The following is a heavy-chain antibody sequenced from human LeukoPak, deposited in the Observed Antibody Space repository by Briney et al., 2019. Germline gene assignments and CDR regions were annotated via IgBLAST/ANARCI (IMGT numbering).Heavy chain of an antibody. V-gene: IGHV4-34*01. Sequence: SETLSLTCAVYGGSFSGYYWSWIRQPPGKGLEWIGEINHSGSTSYNPSLKSRVTISVDTSKNQFSLKLSSVTAADTAVYYCARGLSAQLGDHWGQGTLVTVSS. J-gene: IGHJ4*02. CDR2: INHSGST. CDR1: GGSFSGYY. CDR3: ARGLSAQLGDH. D-gene: IGHD6-6*01.